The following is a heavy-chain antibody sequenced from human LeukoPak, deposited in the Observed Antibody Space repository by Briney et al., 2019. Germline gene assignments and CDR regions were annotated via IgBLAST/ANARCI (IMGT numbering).Heavy chain of an antibody. D-gene: IGHD2-15*01. J-gene: IGHJ6*02. CDR2: TYPGDSDT. V-gene: IGHV5-51*01. CDR3: ARHTSGSPWDAIDV. Sequence: GESLKISCKGSGYSLTSHWIALVRQMPGKGLEWMGITYPGDSDTRYSPSFQGQVTISADKSISTAYLQWSSLKTSDTAMYYCARHTSGSPWDAIDVWGQGTKVTVSS. CDR1: GYSLTSHW.